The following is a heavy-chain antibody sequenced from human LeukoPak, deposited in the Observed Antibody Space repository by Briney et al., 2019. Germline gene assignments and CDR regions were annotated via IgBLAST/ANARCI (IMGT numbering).Heavy chain of an antibody. D-gene: IGHD6-19*01. V-gene: IGHV4-59*01. J-gene: IGHJ4*02. CDR2: IYYSGST. CDR3: ARGGWAVADY. CDR1: GGSISSYY. Sequence: SETLSLTCTVSGGSISSYYWSWIRQPPGKGLEWIGYIYYSGSTNYNPSLKSRVTISVDTSKNQFSLKLSPVTAADTAVYYGARGGWAVADYWGQGTLVTVSS.